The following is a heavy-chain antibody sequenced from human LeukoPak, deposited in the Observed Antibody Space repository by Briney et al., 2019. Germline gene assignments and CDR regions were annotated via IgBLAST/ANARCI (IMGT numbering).Heavy chain of an antibody. CDR1: GFTFSSYG. CDR2: IAYDGSNK. D-gene: IGHD3-22*01. CDR3: ARDGRAFYYIDSVGYYSGLFAP. J-gene: IGHJ5*02. V-gene: IGHV3-30-3*01. Sequence: PGRSLSLSCAAYGFTFSSYGIRWARQAPGKGLGWVAVIAYDGSNKYYADCVKGRFTISRDNSKNTLYLQMNSLRAEDTAVYYCARDGRAFYYIDSVGYYSGLFAPCGQGTLVTVFS.